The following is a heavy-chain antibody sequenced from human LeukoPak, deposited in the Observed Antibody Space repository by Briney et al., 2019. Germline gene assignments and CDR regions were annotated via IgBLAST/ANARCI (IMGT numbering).Heavy chain of an antibody. CDR2: ISAYNGNT. D-gene: IGHD6-19*01. J-gene: IGHJ4*02. CDR3: ARDSVAGQWLVRGEFGY. V-gene: IGHV1-18*01. CDR1: GYTFTSYG. Sequence: ASVKVSCKASGYTFTSYGISWVRQAPGQGLEWMGWISAYNGNTNYAQKLQGRVTMTTDTSTSTAYMELRSLRSDDTAVYYCARDSVAGQWLVRGEFGYWGQGTLVTVSS.